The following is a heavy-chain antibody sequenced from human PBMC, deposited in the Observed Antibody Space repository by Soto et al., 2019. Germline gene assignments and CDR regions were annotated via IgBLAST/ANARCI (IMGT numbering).Heavy chain of an antibody. V-gene: IGHV4-30-4*01. D-gene: IGHD3-3*01. CDR1: GGPISSGQYY. J-gene: IGHJ5*02. Sequence: QVQLQESGPGLVKPSQTLSLTCTVSGGPISSGQYYWRWIRQAPGKGLGWIGYIYFTGDTYYIPSLKSRLMLSRDTSKNQVSRSRRSVTVADTAVYYCDRGVGSGRYPHGFAPWGKGSLVTVSA. CDR3: DRGVGSGRYPHGFAP. CDR2: IYFTGDT.